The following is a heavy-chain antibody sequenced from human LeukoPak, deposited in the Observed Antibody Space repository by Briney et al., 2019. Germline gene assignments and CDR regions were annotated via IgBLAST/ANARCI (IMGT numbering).Heavy chain of an antibody. CDR2: ISSNGGST. V-gene: IGHV3-64D*06. CDR3: VKGTTTYYGSGSYLDY. Sequence: GGSLRLSCSASGFTFSSYAMNWVRQAPGKGLEYVSAISSNGGSTYYADSVKGRFTISRDNSKNTLYLQMSSLRAEDTAVYYCVKGTTTYYGSGSYLDYWGQGTLVTVSS. J-gene: IGHJ4*02. CDR1: GFTFSSYA. D-gene: IGHD3-10*01.